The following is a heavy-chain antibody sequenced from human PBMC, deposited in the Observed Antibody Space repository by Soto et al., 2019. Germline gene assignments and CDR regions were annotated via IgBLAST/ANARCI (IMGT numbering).Heavy chain of an antibody. CDR2: VSFDGSKK. CDR1: GFTFSTYG. Sequence: QEQLVESGGGVVQPGRSLRLSCVVSGFTFSTYGMHWVRQAPGKGLEWVAVVSFDGSKKYTTDSVKGRFTISRDNSKNTVHRQMNTLRPDDTALYYFAKDMVHRGMVFDLWGQGPLVTVSS. J-gene: IGHJ4*02. D-gene: IGHD3-10*01. CDR3: AKDMVHRGMVFDL. V-gene: IGHV3-30*18.